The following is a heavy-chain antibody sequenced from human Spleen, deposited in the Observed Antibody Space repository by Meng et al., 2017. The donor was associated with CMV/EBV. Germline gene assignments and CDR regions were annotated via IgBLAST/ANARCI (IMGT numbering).Heavy chain of an antibody. CDR1: GFSFHYSA. J-gene: IGHJ4*02. V-gene: IGHV3-9*01. D-gene: IGHD5-18*01. CDR3: AKEYSTSGHFDL. Sequence: GGSLRLSCAASGFSFHYSAMHWVRQAPGRGLEWVSGISWHNRVAYADSVKGRFTISRDNAKNSLYLQLNSLRTDDTALYYCAKEYSTSGHFDLWGQGTLVTVSS. CDR2: ISWHNRV.